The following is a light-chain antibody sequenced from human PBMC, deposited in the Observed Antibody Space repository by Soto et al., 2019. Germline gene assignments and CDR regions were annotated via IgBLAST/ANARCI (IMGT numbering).Light chain of an antibody. CDR3: QQFNSYSFT. CDR1: QGISSA. CDR2: DAS. J-gene: IGKJ3*01. V-gene: IGKV1-13*02. Sequence: AIQLTQSPSSLSASVGDRVTITCRASQGISSALAWYQQKPGKAPKLLIYDASSLESGVPSRFSGSGSGTDFTLTSSSLQPEDFATYYCQQFNSYSFTFGPGTKVDIK.